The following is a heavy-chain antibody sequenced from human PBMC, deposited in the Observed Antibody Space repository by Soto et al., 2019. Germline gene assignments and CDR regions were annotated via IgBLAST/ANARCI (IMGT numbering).Heavy chain of an antibody. CDR1: GGTFSSYA. CDR3: ARTNTAMVTGWFDP. V-gene: IGHV1-69*12. Sequence: QVQLVQSGAEVKKPGSSVKVSCKASGGTFSSYAISWVRQAPGQGLEWMGGIIPIFGTANYAQKFQGRVTITADESTSTAYMELSSLRSQDTAAYYCARTNTAMVTGWFDPWGQGTLVTVSS. CDR2: IIPIFGTA. J-gene: IGHJ5*02. D-gene: IGHD5-18*01.